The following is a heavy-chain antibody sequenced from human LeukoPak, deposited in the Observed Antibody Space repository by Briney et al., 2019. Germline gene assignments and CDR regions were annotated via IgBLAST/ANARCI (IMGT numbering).Heavy chain of an antibody. V-gene: IGHV4-34*01. CDR2: INHSGST. CDR3: AREGDTAMVQFDY. D-gene: IGHD5-18*01. J-gene: IGHJ4*02. CDR1: GGSFSGYY. Sequence: SETLSLTCAVYGGSFSGYYWSWIRQPPGKGLEWIGEINHSGSTNYNPPLKSRVTISVDTSKNQFSLKLSSVTAADTAVYYCAREGDTAMVQFDYWGQGTLVTVSS.